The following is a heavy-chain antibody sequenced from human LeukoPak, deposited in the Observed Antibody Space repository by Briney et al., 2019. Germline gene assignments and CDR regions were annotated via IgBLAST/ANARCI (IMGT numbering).Heavy chain of an antibody. J-gene: IGHJ4*02. CDR1: GFTFSSYA. Sequence: GGSLRLSCAASGFTFSSYAMSWVRQAPGKGLEWVSGISDSGGNTYYADSVKGRFTISRDNSKNTIYLQMNSLRAEDTAVYYCAKDGPSEGTDFEHWGQGTLVTVSS. V-gene: IGHV3-23*01. CDR2: ISDSGGNT. CDR3: AKDGPSEGTDFEH.